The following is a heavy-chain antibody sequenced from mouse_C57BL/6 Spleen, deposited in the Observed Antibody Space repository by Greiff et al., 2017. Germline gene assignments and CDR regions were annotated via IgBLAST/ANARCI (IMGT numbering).Heavy chain of an antibody. CDR1: GYTFTDYE. V-gene: IGHV1-15*01. CDR3: TRRTVVATRYAMDY. D-gene: IGHD1-1*01. Sequence: QVQLQQSGAELVRPGASVTLSCKASGYTFTDYEMHWVKQTPVHGLEWIGAIDPETGGTAYNQKFKGKAILTADKSSSTAYMELRSLTSEDSAVYYCTRRTVVATRYAMDYWGQGTSVTVSS. J-gene: IGHJ4*01. CDR2: IDPETGGT.